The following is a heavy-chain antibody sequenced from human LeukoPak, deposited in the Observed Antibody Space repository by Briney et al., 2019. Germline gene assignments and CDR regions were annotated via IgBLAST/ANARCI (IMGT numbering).Heavy chain of an antibody. CDR1: GVSVSSYY. CDR2: IHYSGST. D-gene: IGHD3-22*01. V-gene: IGHV4-59*02. Sequence: SSETLSLTCTVSGVSVSSYYWSWIRQPPGKGLEWIGYIHYSGSTNYNSSLKSRVTMSVDTSRNQFSLRLISVTAADTAVYYCARHKYYSDSSGYYEGFDYWGQGTLVTVSS. CDR3: ARHKYYSDSSGYYEGFDY. J-gene: IGHJ4*02.